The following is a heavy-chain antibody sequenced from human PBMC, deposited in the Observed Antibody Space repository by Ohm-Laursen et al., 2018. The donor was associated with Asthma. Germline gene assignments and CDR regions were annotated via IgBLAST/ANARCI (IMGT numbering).Heavy chain of an antibody. CDR2: ISGYNGNT. D-gene: IGHD5-18*01. V-gene: IGHV1-18*01. J-gene: IGHJ4*02. Sequence: GASVKVSCKASGGTFSSYAISWVRQAPGQGLEWMGWISGYNGNTNYAQKLQGRVTMTTDTSTSTAYMELRSLRSDDTAVYYCARDRIQLWFSGDSTSYFDYWGQGTLVTVSS. CDR3: ARDRIQLWFSGDSTSYFDY. CDR1: GGTFSSYA.